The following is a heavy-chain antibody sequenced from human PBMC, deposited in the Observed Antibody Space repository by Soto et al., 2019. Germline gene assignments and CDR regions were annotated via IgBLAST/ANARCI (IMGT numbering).Heavy chain of an antibody. CDR2: IYYSGRT. D-gene: IGHD2-21*02. Sequence: SETLSLTCIVSGESISSSSYYWGWVRQPPGKGLAWIGSIYYSGRTYYNPSFKSRVTISIDTSKNQFSLKLSSVTATDTAVYYCARQRTTVVTQAYFDHWGQGALVTVSS. J-gene: IGHJ4*02. CDR1: GESISSSSYY. CDR3: ARQRTTVVTQAYFDH. V-gene: IGHV4-39*01.